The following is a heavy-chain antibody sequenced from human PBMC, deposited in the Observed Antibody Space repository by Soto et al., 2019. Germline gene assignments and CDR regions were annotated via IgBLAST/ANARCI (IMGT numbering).Heavy chain of an antibody. CDR2: IIPISGAA. CDR3: ARDMTRTVVPYFDF. J-gene: IGHJ4*02. D-gene: IGHD1-7*01. Sequence: QVQLVQSGAEVKKPGSSVKVSCKASGGTFSNYVVNWVRQAPGQGLEWMGRIIPISGAANYAQKFQGRATITADKSTSTSYMELSSLRSEDTAVYYCARDMTRTVVPYFDFWGQGTLVTVSS. V-gene: IGHV1-69*06. CDR1: GGTFSNYV.